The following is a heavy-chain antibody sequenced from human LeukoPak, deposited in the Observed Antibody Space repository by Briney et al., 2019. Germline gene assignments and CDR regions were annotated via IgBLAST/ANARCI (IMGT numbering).Heavy chain of an antibody. CDR2: INSDGSST. Sequence: GGSLRLSCAASGSTFSSYWMHWVRQAPGKGLVWVSRINSDGSSTSYADSVKGRFTISRDNAKNTLYLQMNSLRAEDTAVYYCASVGATGDNWFDPWGQGTLVTVSS. D-gene: IGHD1-26*01. CDR3: ASVGATGDNWFDP. J-gene: IGHJ5*02. V-gene: IGHV3-74*01. CDR1: GSTFSSYW.